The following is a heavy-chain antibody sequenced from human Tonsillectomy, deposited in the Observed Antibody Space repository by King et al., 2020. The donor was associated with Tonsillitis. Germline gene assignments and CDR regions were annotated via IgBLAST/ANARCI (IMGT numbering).Heavy chain of an antibody. CDR2: INHSGST. J-gene: IGHJ3*02. CDR1: GGSFSGYY. D-gene: IGHD6-6*01. Sequence: VQLQQWGAGLLKPSETLSLTCAVYGGSFSGYYWSWIRQPPGKGLEWIGEINHSGSTNYNPSLKSRVTISVDTSKNQFSLKLSSVTAAGTAVTYCARVGTRIAARRVFAFDIWGQGTMVTVSS. V-gene: IGHV4-34*01. CDR3: ARVGTRIAARRVFAFDI.